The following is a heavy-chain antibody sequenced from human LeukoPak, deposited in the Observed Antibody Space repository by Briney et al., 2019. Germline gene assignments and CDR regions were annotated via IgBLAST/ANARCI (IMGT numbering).Heavy chain of an antibody. J-gene: IGHJ4*02. CDR2: ISAYNGNT. CDR1: GYTFTSYG. CDR3: ARDISELLWFGESYFDY. D-gene: IGHD3-10*01. V-gene: IGHV1-18*01. Sequence: GASVKVSCKASGYTFTSYGISWVRQAPGQGLEWMGWISAYNGNTNYAQKLQGRVTMTTDTSTSTAYMELRSLRSDDTAVYYCARDISELLWFGESYFDYWGQGTLVTVSS.